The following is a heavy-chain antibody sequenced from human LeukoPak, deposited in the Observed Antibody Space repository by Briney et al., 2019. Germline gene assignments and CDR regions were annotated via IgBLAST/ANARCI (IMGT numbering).Heavy chain of an antibody. J-gene: IGHJ6*03. Sequence: GGSLRLSCAASGFTFSSYDMHWVRQATGKGLEWVSAIGTAGDTYYPGSVKGRFTISRENAKNSLYLQMNSLRAGDTAVYYCARASQRLHGVRGVTEYYYYYMDVWGKGTTVTISS. D-gene: IGHD3-10*01. CDR1: GFTFSSYD. CDR2: IGTAGDT. V-gene: IGHV3-13*01. CDR3: ARASQRLHGVRGVTEYYYYYMDV.